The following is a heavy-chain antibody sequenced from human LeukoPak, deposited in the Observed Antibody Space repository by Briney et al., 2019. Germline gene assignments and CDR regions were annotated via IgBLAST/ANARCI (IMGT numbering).Heavy chain of an antibody. V-gene: IGHV4-59*01. CDR2: IYYSGST. D-gene: IGHD3-22*01. Sequence: SETLSLTCNVSGDSISSYYWSWIRQPPGKGLEWIGYIYYSGSTNYNPSLKSRVTISVDTSKNQFSLRLNSVTAADTAVYYCARDRDYYDSSGYSYWGQGTLVTVSS. CDR1: GDSISSYY. CDR3: ARDRDYYDSSGYSY. J-gene: IGHJ4*02.